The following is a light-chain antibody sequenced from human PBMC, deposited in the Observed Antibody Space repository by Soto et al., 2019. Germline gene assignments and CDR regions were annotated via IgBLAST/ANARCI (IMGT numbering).Light chain of an antibody. CDR3: QQYGSPPPT. CDR2: VAS. J-gene: IGKJ3*01. Sequence: EIVLTQSPGTLSLSPGERATLSCRASQTVSSSYLAWYQQKPGQAPRLLIYVASSRATGIPDRFSGSGSGTDFTLTISRLEPEDFAIYYCQQYGSPPPTFGPGTKVDIK. CDR1: QTVSSSY. V-gene: IGKV3-20*01.